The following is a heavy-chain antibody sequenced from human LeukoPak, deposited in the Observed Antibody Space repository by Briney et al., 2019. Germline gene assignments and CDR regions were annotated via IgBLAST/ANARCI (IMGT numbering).Heavy chain of an antibody. J-gene: IGHJ4*02. CDR1: GGSISSSSYY. CDR2: IYYSGST. CDR3: ATETGATTVTTPLLYGC. V-gene: IGHV4-39*02. Sequence: SETLSLTCTVSGGSISSSSYYWGWIRQPPGKGLEWIGSIYYSGSTYYNPSLKSRVTISVDTSKNQFSLKLSSVTAADTAVYYCATETGATTVTTPLLYGCWGQGTLVTVSS. D-gene: IGHD4-17*01.